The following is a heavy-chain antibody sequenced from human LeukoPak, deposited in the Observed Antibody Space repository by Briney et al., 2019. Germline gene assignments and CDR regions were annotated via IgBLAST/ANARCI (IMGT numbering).Heavy chain of an antibody. Sequence: GGSLRLSCAASGFTFRSYSMNWVRQAPGKGLEWVSYISSSSSTIYYADSVKGRFTISRDNAKNSLYLQMNSLRAEDTAVYYCARDGILWWGTDAFDIWGQGTMVTVSS. CDR3: ARDGILWWGTDAFDI. J-gene: IGHJ3*02. V-gene: IGHV3-48*01. CDR2: ISSSSSTI. CDR1: GFTFRSYS. D-gene: IGHD2-21*01.